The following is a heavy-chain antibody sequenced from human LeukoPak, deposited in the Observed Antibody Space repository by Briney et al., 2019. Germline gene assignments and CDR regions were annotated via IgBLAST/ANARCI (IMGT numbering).Heavy chain of an antibody. CDR3: AKRGYYDSRGYYDY. J-gene: IGHJ4*02. D-gene: IGHD3-22*01. V-gene: IGHV4-59*04. CDR2: IYYSGST. CDR1: GXSISSYY. Sequence: SETLSLTCTISGXSISSYYWSWIRQPPGKGLESIGYIYYSGSTYYNPSLRSRVTISVDTSKNQFSLKLSSVTAADTAVYYCAKRGYYDSRGYYDYWGQGTLVTVSS.